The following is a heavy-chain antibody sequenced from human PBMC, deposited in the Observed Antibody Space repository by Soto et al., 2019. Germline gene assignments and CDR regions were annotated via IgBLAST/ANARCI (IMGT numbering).Heavy chain of an antibody. D-gene: IGHD1-26*01. V-gene: IGHV3-30-3*01. CDR3: ARVAVGSNYYYYGMDV. CDR1: GFTFSSYA. CDR2: IPYDGSNK. J-gene: IGHJ6*02. Sequence: SLRLSCAASGFTFSSYAMHWVRQAPGKGLEWVAVIPYDGSNKYYADSVKGRFTISRDNSKNTLYLQMNSLRAEDTAVYYCARVAVGSNYYYYGMDVWGQGTTVTVSS.